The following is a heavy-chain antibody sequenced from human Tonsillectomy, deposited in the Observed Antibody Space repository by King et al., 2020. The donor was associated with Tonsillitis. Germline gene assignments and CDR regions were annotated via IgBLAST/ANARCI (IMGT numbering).Heavy chain of an antibody. CDR2: ISYDGSNK. CDR1: GFTFSNYG. V-gene: IGHV3-30*18. CDR3: ANEGAETTLGGYFDY. J-gene: IGHJ4*02. Sequence: VQLVESGGGVVQPGRSLRLSCAASGFTFSNYGMHWVRQAPGKGLEWVAVISYDGSNKYYADFVKGRFTFSRDNSKNTLYLQMNSLRTEDTAVYSCANEGAETTLGGYFDYWGQGTLVTVSS. D-gene: IGHD4-17*01.